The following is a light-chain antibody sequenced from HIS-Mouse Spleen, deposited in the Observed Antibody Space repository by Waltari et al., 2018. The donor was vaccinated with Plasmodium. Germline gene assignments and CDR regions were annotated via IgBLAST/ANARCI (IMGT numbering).Light chain of an antibody. CDR3: CSYAGSSTWV. CDR2: DCS. CDR1: SSDVGRYNL. V-gene: IGLV2-23*01. J-gene: IGLJ3*02. Sequence: QSALPQPASVSGSPGQSITISCTGTSSDVGRYNLVSWYQQHPGKAPKLMIYDCSKRPSGVSNRFSGSKSGNTASLTISGLQAEDEADYYCCSYAGSSTWVFGGGTKLTVL.